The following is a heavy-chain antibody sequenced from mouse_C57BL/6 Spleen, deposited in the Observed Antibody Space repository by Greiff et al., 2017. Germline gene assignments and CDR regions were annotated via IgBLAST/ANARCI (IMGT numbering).Heavy chain of an antibody. CDR2: IDPSDSYT. Sequence: QVHVKQPGAELVKPGASVKLSCKASGYTFTSYWMQWVKQRPGQGLEWIGEIDPSDSYTNYNQKFKGKATLTVDTSSSTAYMQLSSLTSEDSAVYYCARPYYSNSGDAMDYWGQGTSVTVSS. D-gene: IGHD2-5*01. CDR1: GYTFTSYW. J-gene: IGHJ4*01. V-gene: IGHV1-50*01. CDR3: ARPYYSNSGDAMDY.